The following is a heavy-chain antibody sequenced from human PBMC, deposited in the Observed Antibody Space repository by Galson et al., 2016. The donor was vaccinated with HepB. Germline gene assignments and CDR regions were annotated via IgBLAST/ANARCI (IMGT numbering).Heavy chain of an antibody. Sequence: SLRLSCAASGFTFSSYAMHWVRQAPGKGLEWVSDIYAGGSTNYADSVEGRFTISRDNSQNTLYLQMNSLRPEDTAVYYCASPLTGLAYWGQGTLVAVSS. CDR3: ASPLTGLAY. CDR1: GFTFSSYA. V-gene: IGHV3-66*02. CDR2: IYAGGST. J-gene: IGHJ4*02. D-gene: IGHD7-27*01.